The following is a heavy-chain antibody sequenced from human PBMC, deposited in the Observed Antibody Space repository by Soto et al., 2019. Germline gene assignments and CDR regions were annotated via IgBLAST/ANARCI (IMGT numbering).Heavy chain of an antibody. CDR1: AFSFGGYT. CDR2: ISSGSSYI. J-gene: IGHJ5*01. CDR3: ARDILSGGAYPDS. V-gene: IGHV3-21*01. Sequence: GRCLRLSFSASAFSFGGYTMNCVRQAAGKGLEWISSISSGSSYIYYTGSVKGRFTISRDNAKNPLFLQMKSLSAADTAVYYCARDILSGGAYPDSWGQGTKVTVSS. D-gene: IGHD3-16*01.